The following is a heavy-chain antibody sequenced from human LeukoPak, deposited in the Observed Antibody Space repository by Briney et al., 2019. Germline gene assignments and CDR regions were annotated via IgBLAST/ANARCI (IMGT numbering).Heavy chain of an antibody. D-gene: IGHD6-19*01. CDR1: GGSISSSSYY. Sequence: PSETLSLTCTVSGGSISSSSYYWGWIRQPPGKGLEWIGSIYYSGSTYYNPSLKSRVTISVDTSKNQFSLKLSSVTAADTAVYYCARHSRGYSSGWHYYYYGMDVWGQGTTVTVSS. J-gene: IGHJ6*02. CDR2: IYYSGST. V-gene: IGHV4-39*01. CDR3: ARHSRGYSSGWHYYYYGMDV.